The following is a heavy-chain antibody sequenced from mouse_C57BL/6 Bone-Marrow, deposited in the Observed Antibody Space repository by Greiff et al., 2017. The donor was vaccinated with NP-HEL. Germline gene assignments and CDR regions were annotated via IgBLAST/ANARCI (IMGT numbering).Heavy chain of an antibody. Sequence: QVQLQQPGAELVKPGASVKLSCKASGYTFTSYWMPWVKQRPGQGLEWIGVIDPSDSYTTYIQKFKGKATLTVDTSYSSAYMELSSLTSEDSAVYYGEREDGYYPYYYAMDYWGQGTSVTVSS. CDR1: GYTFTSYW. CDR3: EREDGYYPYYYAMDY. CDR2: IDPSDSYT. V-gene: IGHV1-50*01. J-gene: IGHJ4*01. D-gene: IGHD2-3*01.